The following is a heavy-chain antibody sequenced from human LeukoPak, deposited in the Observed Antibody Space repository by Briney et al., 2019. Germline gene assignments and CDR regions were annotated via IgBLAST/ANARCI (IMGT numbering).Heavy chain of an antibody. V-gene: IGHV3-7*01. CDR2: INQDGSRK. Sequence: GGSLRLSCAASGFTFSSYWMSWVRQAPGKGLEWVAIINQDGSRKSSADSVKGRFTISRDNAQNLLYLQMNSLRAEDTAVYYCARDPGWGALDHWGQGTLVTVS. CDR1: GFTFSSYW. J-gene: IGHJ4*02. CDR3: ARDPGWGALDH. D-gene: IGHD3-16*01.